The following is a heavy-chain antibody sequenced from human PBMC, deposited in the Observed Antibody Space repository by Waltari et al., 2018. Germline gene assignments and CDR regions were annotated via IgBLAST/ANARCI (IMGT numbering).Heavy chain of an antibody. CDR2: IDYSGCT. D-gene: IGHD2-15*01. J-gene: IGHJ3*02. V-gene: IGHV4-61*05. Sequence: QLQLQESGPGLVKPSETLSLTCTVSGGSLSSSSYYWGWIRQPPGKGLEWIWYIDYSGCTNYNPSLKSRVTISVDTSKNQFSLKLSSVTAADTAVYYCARKAPGSTDAFDIWGQGTMVTVSS. CDR3: ARKAPGSTDAFDI. CDR1: GGSLSSSSYY.